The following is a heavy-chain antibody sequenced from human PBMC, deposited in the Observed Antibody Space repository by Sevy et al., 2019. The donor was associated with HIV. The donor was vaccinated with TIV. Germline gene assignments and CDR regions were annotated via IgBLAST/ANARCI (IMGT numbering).Heavy chain of an antibody. Sequence: GESLKISCAASGFTFSSYEMNWVRQAPGKGLEWVSYISSSGSTIYYADSVKGRFTISRDNAKNSLYLQMNSLRAEDTAVYYCAREVGTSIAAPYGYGMDVWGQGTTVTVSS. CDR2: ISSSGSTI. CDR1: GFTFSSYE. CDR3: AREVGTSIAAPYGYGMDV. D-gene: IGHD6-6*01. J-gene: IGHJ6*02. V-gene: IGHV3-48*03.